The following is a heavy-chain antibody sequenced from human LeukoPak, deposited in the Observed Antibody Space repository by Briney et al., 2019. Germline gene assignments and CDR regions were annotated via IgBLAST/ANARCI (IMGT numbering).Heavy chain of an antibody. V-gene: IGHV4-39*01. D-gene: IGHD3-16*01. Sequence: SETLSLTCTVSGGSTSSSSYYWGWIRQPPGKGLEWIGSIYYSGSTYYNPSLKSRVTISVDTSKNQFSLKLSSVTAADTAVYYCARSPTFSLYYYYGMDVWGQGTTVTVSS. CDR2: IYYSGST. CDR3: ARSPTFSLYYYYGMDV. J-gene: IGHJ6*02. CDR1: GGSTSSSSYY.